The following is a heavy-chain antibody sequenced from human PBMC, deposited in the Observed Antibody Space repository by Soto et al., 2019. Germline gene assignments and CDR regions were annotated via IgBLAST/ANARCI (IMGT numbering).Heavy chain of an antibody. CDR1: AYXFTRYL. D-gene: IGHD3-22*01. CDR3: ARGDYYDSSGYYSYYYGMDV. V-gene: IGHV5-51*01. Sequence: EXLTISCKCSAYXFTRYLLVWVRHMPGKGLELMGIIYPGDSDTRYSPSFQGQVTISADKSISTAYLQWRSLKASDNAMYYCARGDYYDSSGYYSYYYGMDVWGQGTTVTVSS. CDR2: IYPGDSDT. J-gene: IGHJ6*02.